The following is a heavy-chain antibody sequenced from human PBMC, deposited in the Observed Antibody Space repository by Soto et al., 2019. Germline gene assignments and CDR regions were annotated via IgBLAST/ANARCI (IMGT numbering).Heavy chain of an antibody. CDR2: ISGSGGST. CDR3: ANEKSSGWKVFDY. V-gene: IGHV3-23*01. J-gene: IGHJ4*02. Sequence: GGSLRLSCAASGFTFSSYGMSWVRQAPGKGLEWVSAISGSGGSTYYADSVKGRFTISRDNSKNTLYLQMNSLRAEYTAVYYCANEKSSGWKVFDYWGQGTLVTVSS. D-gene: IGHD6-19*01. CDR1: GFTFSSYG.